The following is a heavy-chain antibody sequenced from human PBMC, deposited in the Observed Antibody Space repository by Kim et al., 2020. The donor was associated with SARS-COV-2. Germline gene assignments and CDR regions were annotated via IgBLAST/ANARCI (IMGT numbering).Heavy chain of an antibody. J-gene: IGHJ3*02. V-gene: IGHV5-51*01. D-gene: IGHD6-13*01. CDR3: ARSIAAAAPSAFDI. Sequence: SPSFQGQVTISADKSISTAYLQWSSLKGSDTAMYYCARSIAAAAPSAFDIWGQGTMVTVSS.